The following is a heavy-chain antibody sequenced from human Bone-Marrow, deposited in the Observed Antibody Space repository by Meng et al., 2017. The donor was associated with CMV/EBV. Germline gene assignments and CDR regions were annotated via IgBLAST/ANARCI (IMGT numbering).Heavy chain of an antibody. D-gene: IGHD6-19*01. CDR3: ARGSRGVAVAENY. CDR1: GYSFTSYW. Sequence: GGSLRLSCKGSGYSFTSYWIGWVRQMPGKGLEWMGIIYPGDSDTRYSPSFQGQVTISADKSISTAYLQWSSLKASDTAMYYCARGSRGVAVAENYWGQGTLVPVSS. V-gene: IGHV5-51*01. CDR2: IYPGDSDT. J-gene: IGHJ4*02.